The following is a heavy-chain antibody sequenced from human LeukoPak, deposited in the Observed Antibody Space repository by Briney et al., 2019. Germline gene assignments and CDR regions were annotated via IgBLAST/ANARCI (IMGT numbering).Heavy chain of an antibody. D-gene: IGHD3-22*01. CDR1: GGSISSSSNY. J-gene: IGHJ4*02. CDR3: ARQYDSSGHYYFDY. V-gene: IGHV4-39*01. CDR2: IYYSGSS. Sequence: PSETQSLACTVSGGSISSSSNYWGWIRQPPGKGLEWIGSIYYSGSSYYNPSLKSRVTISVDTSKNLFSLKLSSVTAADTAVYYCARQYDSSGHYYFDYWGQGTLVTVSS.